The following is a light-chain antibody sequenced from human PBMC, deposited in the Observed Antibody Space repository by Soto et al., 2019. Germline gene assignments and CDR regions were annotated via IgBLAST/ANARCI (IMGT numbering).Light chain of an antibody. CDR1: QSVSSSY. Sequence: EVVMTQSPATLSVSPGERATLSCRASQSVSSSYLAWYQQKPGQAPRLLIYGASSRATGIPDRFSGSGSGTDFTLNISRLEPEDFAVYYCQQYGSSITFGQGTRLEIK. CDR3: QQYGSSIT. CDR2: GAS. V-gene: IGKV3-20*01. J-gene: IGKJ5*01.